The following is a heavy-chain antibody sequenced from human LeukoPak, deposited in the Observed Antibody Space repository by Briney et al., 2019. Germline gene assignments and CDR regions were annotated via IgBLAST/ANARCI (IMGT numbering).Heavy chain of an antibody. CDR3: ARLHMVRGVILLDY. J-gene: IGHJ4*02. Sequence: SETLSLTCAVYGGSSSGYYWSWIRQPPGKGLEWIGEINHSGSTNYNPSLKSRVTISVDTSKNQFSLKLSSVTAADTAVYYCARLHMVRGVILLDYWGQGTLVTVSS. D-gene: IGHD3-10*01. V-gene: IGHV4-34*01. CDR1: GGSSSGYY. CDR2: INHSGST.